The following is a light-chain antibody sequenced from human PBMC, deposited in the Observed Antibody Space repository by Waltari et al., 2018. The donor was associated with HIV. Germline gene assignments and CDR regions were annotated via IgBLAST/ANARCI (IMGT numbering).Light chain of an antibody. CDR2: GAS. J-gene: IGKJ1*01. Sequence: EIVMTQSPATLSVSPGDRATLSCRASQSVSSNLAWYQQKPGQAPRLLIYGASTRATGIPARFSGSGSGTEFTLTVSSLQSEDFAVYYCQQYINWPHTFGQGTKVKSN. CDR3: QQYINWPHT. CDR1: QSVSSN. V-gene: IGKV3-15*01.